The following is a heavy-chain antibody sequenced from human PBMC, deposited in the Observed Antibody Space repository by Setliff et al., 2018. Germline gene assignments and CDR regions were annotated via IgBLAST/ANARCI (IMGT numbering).Heavy chain of an antibody. J-gene: IGHJ4*02. Sequence: PSETLSLTCAVSGYSISSGYCWGWIRQPPGKGLEWIGSIYHSGNTYYNPSLKSRVTISVDTSKNQFSLKLSSVTAADTAVYYCARHSSRPYWGQGTLVTVSS. CDR1: GYSISSGYC. CDR2: IYHSGNT. CDR3: ARHSSRPY. V-gene: IGHV4-38-2*01.